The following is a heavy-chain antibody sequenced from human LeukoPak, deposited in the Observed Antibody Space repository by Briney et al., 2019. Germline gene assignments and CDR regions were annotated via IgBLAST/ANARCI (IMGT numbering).Heavy chain of an antibody. D-gene: IGHD4-17*01. J-gene: IGHJ3*02. CDR2: IWYDGSNK. Sequence: GGSLRLSCAASGFIFSNYGMHWVRQAPGKGLEWVAVIWYDGSNKYYADSVKGRFTISRDNSKNTVYLQMNSLRAEDTAVYYCARRHYGDAFDIWGQGTMVTVSS. V-gene: IGHV3-33*01. CDR1: GFIFSNYG. CDR3: ARRHYGDAFDI.